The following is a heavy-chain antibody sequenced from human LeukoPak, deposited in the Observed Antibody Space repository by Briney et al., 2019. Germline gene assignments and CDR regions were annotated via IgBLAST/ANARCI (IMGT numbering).Heavy chain of an antibody. CDR1: GYTFTGYY. V-gene: IGHV1-2*02. J-gene: IGHJ4*02. Sequence: ASVKVSCKASGYTFTGYYMYWVRQAPGQGLEWMGWINPNSGVTNYAEKFQGRVTMTRDTSINTAYMELSRLRSDDTAVYYCTTLIGYCTGGSCFDSWGQGTLVTVSS. CDR2: INPNSGVT. CDR3: TTLIGYCTGGSCFDS. D-gene: IGHD2-15*01.